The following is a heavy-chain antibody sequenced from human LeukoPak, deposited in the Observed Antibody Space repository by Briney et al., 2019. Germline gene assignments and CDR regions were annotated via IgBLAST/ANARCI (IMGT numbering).Heavy chain of an antibody. V-gene: IGHV3-23*01. CDR3: ARGPNSNWSGLDF. CDR2: IGASGGTT. J-gene: IGHJ4*02. CDR1: GGSVSSGNYY. D-gene: IGHD6-6*01. Sequence: PSETLSLTCTVSGGSVSSGNYYWSWIRQPPGKGLEWVSAIGASGGTTYYADSVKGRFTISRDNSKNTLYLQMNNLRAEDTAVYYCARGPNSNWSGLDFWGQGTLLTVSS.